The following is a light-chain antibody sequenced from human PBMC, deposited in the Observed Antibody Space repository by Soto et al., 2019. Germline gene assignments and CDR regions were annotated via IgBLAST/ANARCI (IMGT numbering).Light chain of an antibody. CDR2: DAS. Sequence: EIVLTQSPATLSLSPGARAPLSCRASQSVSSYLAWYQQKPGQAPRLLIYDASNRATGIPARFSGSGSGTEFTLTISSLQSEDFATYYCQQRRDWPLTFGGGTKVDIK. CDR3: QQRRDWPLT. CDR1: QSVSSY. J-gene: IGKJ4*01. V-gene: IGKV3-11*01.